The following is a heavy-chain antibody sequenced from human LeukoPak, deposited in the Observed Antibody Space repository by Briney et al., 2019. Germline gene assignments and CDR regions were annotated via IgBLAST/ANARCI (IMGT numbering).Heavy chain of an antibody. Sequence: KPSETLSLTCAVYGESLSKYYWTWIRQSPGKGLEWIGEINHRGSTNLNPSLKSRVTLSVDTSKHQFSLKLTSVTAADAAVYHCASSVGSTDYWGQGTLVTVSS. J-gene: IGHJ4*02. V-gene: IGHV4-34*01. CDR1: GESLSKYY. CDR3: ASSVGSTDY. D-gene: IGHD1-26*01. CDR2: INHRGST.